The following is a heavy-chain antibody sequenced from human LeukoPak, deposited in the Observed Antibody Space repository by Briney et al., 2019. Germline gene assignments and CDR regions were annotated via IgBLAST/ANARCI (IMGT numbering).Heavy chain of an antibody. J-gene: IGHJ5*02. CDR2: INHSGST. Sequence: SETLSLTCAVYVGSFSGYYWSWIRQPPGKGLEWIGEINHSGSTKYNPSLKSRVTISVDTSKNQFSLKLSSVTAADTAVYYCARGKPLIFGVVMTSLPGNNWFDPWGQGTLVTVSS. D-gene: IGHD3-3*01. CDR1: VGSFSGYY. V-gene: IGHV4-34*01. CDR3: ARGKPLIFGVVMTSLPGNNWFDP.